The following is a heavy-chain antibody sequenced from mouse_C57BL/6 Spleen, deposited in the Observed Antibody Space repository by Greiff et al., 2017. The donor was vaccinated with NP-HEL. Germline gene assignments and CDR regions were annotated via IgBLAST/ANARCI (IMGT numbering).Heavy chain of an antibody. J-gene: IGHJ4*01. CDR1: GYTFTSYD. CDR2: IYPRDGST. CDR3: ARVCPDYDEAMDY. V-gene: IGHV1-85*01. D-gene: IGHD2-3*01. Sequence: VKLMESGPELVKPGASVKLSCKASGYTFTSYDINWVKQRPGQGLEWIGWIYPRDGSTKYNEKFKGKATLTVDTSSSTAYMELHSLTSEDSAVYFCARVCPDYDEAMDYWGQGTSVTVSS.